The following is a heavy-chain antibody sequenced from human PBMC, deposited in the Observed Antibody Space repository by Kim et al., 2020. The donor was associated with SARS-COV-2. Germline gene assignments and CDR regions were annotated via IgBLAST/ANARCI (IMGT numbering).Heavy chain of an antibody. Sequence: SETLSLTCTVSGGSISSYYWSWIRQPPGKGLEWIGYIYYSGSTNYNPSLKSRVTISVDTSKNQFSLKLSSVTAADTAVYYCARESGDCSSTSCYVGDNW. J-gene: IGHJ5*01. CDR2: IYYSGST. CDR3: ARESGDCSSTSCYVGDNW. CDR1: GGSISSYY. V-gene: IGHV4-59*13. D-gene: IGHD2-2*01.